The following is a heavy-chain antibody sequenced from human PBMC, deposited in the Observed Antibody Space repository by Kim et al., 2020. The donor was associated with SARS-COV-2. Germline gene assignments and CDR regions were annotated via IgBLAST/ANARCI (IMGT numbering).Heavy chain of an antibody. Sequence: SGKGRFTISRDNSKNTLYLQMNSLRAEDTAVYYCAKEVGAIPLYGMDVWGQGTTVTVSS. CDR3: AKEVGAIPLYGMDV. J-gene: IGHJ6*02. D-gene: IGHD1-26*01. V-gene: IGHV3-23*01.